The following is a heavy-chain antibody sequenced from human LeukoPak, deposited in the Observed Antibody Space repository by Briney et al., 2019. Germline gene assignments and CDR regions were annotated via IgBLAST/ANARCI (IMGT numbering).Heavy chain of an antibody. Sequence: GASVKVSCKASGFTFTSSAVQWVRQARGQRLEWIGWIVVGSGNTNYAQKFQERVTITRDMSTSTAYMDLSSLRSEDTAVYYCAAEGVVANYYGMDVWGQGTTVTVSS. CDR1: GFTFTSSA. CDR2: IVVGSGNT. J-gene: IGHJ6*02. V-gene: IGHV1-58*01. D-gene: IGHD2-15*01. CDR3: AAEGVVANYYGMDV.